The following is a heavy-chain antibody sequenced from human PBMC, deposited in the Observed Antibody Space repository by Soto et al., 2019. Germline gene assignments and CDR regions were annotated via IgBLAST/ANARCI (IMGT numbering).Heavy chain of an antibody. CDR2: ISSSSSYI. Sequence: GGSLRLSCAAPGFTFSSYSMNWVRQAPGKGLEWVSSISSSSSYIYYADSVKGRFTISRDNAKNSLYLQMNSLRAEDTAVYYCSRGFEYYDFWSGYYAGDNWFDPWGQGTLVTVSS. D-gene: IGHD3-3*01. CDR3: SRGFEYYDFWSGYYAGDNWFDP. CDR1: GFTFSSYS. V-gene: IGHV3-21*01. J-gene: IGHJ5*02.